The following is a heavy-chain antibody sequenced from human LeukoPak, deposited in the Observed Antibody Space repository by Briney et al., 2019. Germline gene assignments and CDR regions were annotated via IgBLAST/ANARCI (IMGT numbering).Heavy chain of an antibody. CDR3: ERVKGRCSTSCSGFDY. CDR1: GYTFTSYD. D-gene: IGHD2-2*01. Sequence: GASVKVSCKASGYTFTSYDINWVRQATGQGLEWMGWMNPNSGNTGYAQKFQGRVTMTRNTSISTAYMELSSLRSEDTAVYYCERVKGRCSTSCSGFDYWGQGTLVTVSS. V-gene: IGHV1-8*01. J-gene: IGHJ4*02. CDR2: MNPNSGNT.